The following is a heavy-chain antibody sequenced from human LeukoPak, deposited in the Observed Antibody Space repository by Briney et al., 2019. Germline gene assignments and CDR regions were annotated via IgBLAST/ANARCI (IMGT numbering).Heavy chain of an antibody. Sequence: PSETLSLTCTVSGYSISSAYWGWIRQPPGKGLEWIGTLHHSGSTSYNPSLKSRVTMSVDTSKNQFSLKLSSVTAADTAVYYCARGFRGDNFDYWGRGTLVTVSS. CDR2: LHHSGST. CDR1: GYSISSAY. V-gene: IGHV4-38-2*02. J-gene: IGHJ4*02. CDR3: ARGFRGDNFDY. D-gene: IGHD7-27*01.